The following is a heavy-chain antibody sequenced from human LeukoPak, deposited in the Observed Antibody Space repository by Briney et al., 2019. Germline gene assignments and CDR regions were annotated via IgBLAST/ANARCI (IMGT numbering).Heavy chain of an antibody. V-gene: IGHV3-7*01. CDR2: VKEDASET. Sequence: GGPLRLSCLGSGFTFSDYWMSWVRQAPGKGPEWVANVKEDASETFYVDSVKGRFTISRDNAKNSLYLQMRSLRGEDTAVYYCVRDGRSFDYWGQGTLVTVSS. CDR3: VRDGRSFDY. CDR1: GFTFSDYW. J-gene: IGHJ4*02.